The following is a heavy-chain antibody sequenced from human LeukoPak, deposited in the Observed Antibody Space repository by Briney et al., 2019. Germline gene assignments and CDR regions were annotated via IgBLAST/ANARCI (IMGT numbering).Heavy chain of an antibody. V-gene: IGHV4-39*07. D-gene: IGHD3-3*01. J-gene: IGHJ4*02. CDR3: ARIYDFWSGYLIFDY. CDR2: IYHSGST. CDR1: GGSISSSSYY. Sequence: SETLSLTCTVSGGSISSSSYYWGWIRQPPGKGLDWIGSIYHSGSTFYNPSLKTRVTISVDTSKNQFSLKLSSVTAADTAVYYCARIYDFWSGYLIFDYWGQGTLVTVSS.